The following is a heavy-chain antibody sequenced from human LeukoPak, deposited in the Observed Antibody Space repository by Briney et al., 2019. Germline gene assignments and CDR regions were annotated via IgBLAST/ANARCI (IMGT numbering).Heavy chain of an antibody. V-gene: IGHV4-4*07. CDR1: GGSISSYY. J-gene: IGHJ5*02. Sequence: PSETLSLTCTVSGGSISSYYWSWIRQPAGKGLEWIGRIYTSGSTNYNPSLKSRVTMSVDTSKNQFSLKLSSVTAADTAVYYCARDRITTGRYNWFDPWGQGTLATVSS. D-gene: IGHD3-10*01. CDR3: ARDRITTGRYNWFDP. CDR2: IYTSGST.